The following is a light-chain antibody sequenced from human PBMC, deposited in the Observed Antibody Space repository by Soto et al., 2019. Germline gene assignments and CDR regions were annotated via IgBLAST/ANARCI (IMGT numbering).Light chain of an antibody. CDR3: QQTFTTPHT. CDR1: QSISSS. CDR2: AAS. J-gene: IGKJ2*01. Sequence: SASVGDSVTITCRASQSISSSLNWYQQKPGKAPRLLIYAASTLQSGVPSGFSGSGSGTDFALTISSLQPENFATYYCQQTFTTPHTFGQGTKVDIK. V-gene: IGKV1-39*01.